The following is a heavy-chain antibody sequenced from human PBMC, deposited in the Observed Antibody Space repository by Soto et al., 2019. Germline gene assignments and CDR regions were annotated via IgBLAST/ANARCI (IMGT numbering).Heavy chain of an antibody. Sequence: EVQLLESGGGLVQPGESLRLSCAASGFTFSSYAMSWVRQAPGKGLEWVSVISGSDDSTYYADSVKGRFTISRDNSKNTPYLQMKRLRAEDTAVSYCAERSSSFTCDYWGQGTLVTVSS. CDR3: AERSSSFTCDY. D-gene: IGHD6-6*01. CDR1: GFTFSSYA. CDR2: ISGSDDST. J-gene: IGHJ4*02. V-gene: IGHV3-23*01.